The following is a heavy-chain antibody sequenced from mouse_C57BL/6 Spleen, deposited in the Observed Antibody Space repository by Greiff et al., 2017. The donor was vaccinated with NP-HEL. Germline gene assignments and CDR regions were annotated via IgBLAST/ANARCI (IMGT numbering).Heavy chain of an antibody. CDR3: ARRGGSFDY. V-gene: IGHV14-2*01. J-gene: IGHJ2*01. CDR1: GFNITDYY. Sequence: VQLQQSGAELVKPGASVKLSCTASGFNITDYYMHWVKQRTEQGLEWIGRIDPEDGETRYAQKFQGKATITADTSSNTAYLQLSSLTSEDTAVYYCARRGGSFDYWGQGTTLTVSS. CDR2: IDPEDGET.